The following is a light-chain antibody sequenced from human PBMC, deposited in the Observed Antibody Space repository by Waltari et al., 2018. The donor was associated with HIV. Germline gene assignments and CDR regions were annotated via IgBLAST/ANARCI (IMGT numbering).Light chain of an antibody. CDR2: GAS. CDR1: ESVTSD. Sequence: EIVMTQSPVTLSASPGERVTLSCRASESVTSDLAWYQQKPGQAPRLLIHGASTRATGIPPRFSGSGSETQFTLTISSLQSEDCAVYYCQQYNNWPPAWTFGRGTRVEI. CDR3: QQYNNWPPAWT. J-gene: IGKJ1*01. V-gene: IGKV3-15*01.